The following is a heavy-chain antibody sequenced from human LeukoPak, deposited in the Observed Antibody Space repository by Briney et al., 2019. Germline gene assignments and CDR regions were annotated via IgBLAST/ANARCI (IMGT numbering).Heavy chain of an antibody. D-gene: IGHD3-10*01. Sequence: SETLSLTCTVSGGSISGSNYYWDWIRQPPGKGLEWIGSIYYSGRTYYNPSLKSRVTISVDTSKNQFSLKPNSVTAADTAVYYCARHGDYGSGGIDYWGQGTLVTASS. V-gene: IGHV4-39*01. CDR2: IYYSGRT. CDR1: GGSISGSNYY. CDR3: ARHGDYGSGGIDY. J-gene: IGHJ4*02.